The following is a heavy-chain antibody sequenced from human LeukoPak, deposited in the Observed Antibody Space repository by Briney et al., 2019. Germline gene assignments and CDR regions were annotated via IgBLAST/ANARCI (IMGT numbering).Heavy chain of an antibody. Sequence: SETLSLTCTVSGGSISSSTYYWGWIRQPPGKGLEWIGSMYYTGSTYYNPSLKSRVTISLDTSKNQFSLKLSFVTAADTAVYYCARDYGSGSYYTQGWFDPWGQGTLVTVSS. CDR2: MYYTGST. V-gene: IGHV4-39*07. D-gene: IGHD3-10*01. CDR3: ARDYGSGSYYTQGWFDP. J-gene: IGHJ5*02. CDR1: GGSISSSTYY.